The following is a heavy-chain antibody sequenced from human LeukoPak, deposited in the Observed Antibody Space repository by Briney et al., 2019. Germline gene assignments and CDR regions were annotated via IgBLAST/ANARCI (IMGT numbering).Heavy chain of an antibody. Sequence: SVKVSCKASGDTFSSYAISWVRQAPGQGLEWMGRIIPIFGTANYAQKFQGRVTITTDESTSTAYMELSSLRSEDTAVYYCARVAVAQGAPDYWGQGTLVTVSS. J-gene: IGHJ4*02. V-gene: IGHV1-69*05. D-gene: IGHD6-19*01. CDR3: ARVAVAQGAPDY. CDR2: IIPIFGTA. CDR1: GDTFSSYA.